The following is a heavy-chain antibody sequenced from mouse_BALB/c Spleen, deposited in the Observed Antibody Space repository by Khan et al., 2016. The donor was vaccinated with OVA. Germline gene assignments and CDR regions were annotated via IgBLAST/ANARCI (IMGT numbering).Heavy chain of an antibody. J-gene: IGHJ2*01. CDR2: IRYSGST. D-gene: IGHD1-2*01. Sequence: EVQLQESGPGLVKPSQSLSLTCTVTGYSITSGYGWNWIRQFPGNKLEWMGYIRYSGSTNYNPSLKSRISITRDTSKNQFFLQLNSGTTEDTATYYCARTARIKYWGQGTTLTVSS. CDR1: GYSITSGYG. V-gene: IGHV3-2*02. CDR3: ARTARIKY.